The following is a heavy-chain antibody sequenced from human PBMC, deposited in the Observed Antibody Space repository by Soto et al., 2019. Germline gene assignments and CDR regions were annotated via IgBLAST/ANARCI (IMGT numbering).Heavy chain of an antibody. CDR1: GFTFDDYA. J-gene: IGHJ6*02. Sequence: EVQLVESGGVVVQPGGSLRLSCAASGFTFDDYAMHWVRQAPGKGLEWVSLISWDGGSTYYADSVKGRFTISRDNSKNSLYLQMNSLRAEDTALYYCAKAAASAWGSCSSTPYYGMDVWGQGTTVTVSS. D-gene: IGHD2-15*01. CDR2: ISWDGGST. CDR3: AKAAASAWGSCSSTPYYGMDV. V-gene: IGHV3-43D*04.